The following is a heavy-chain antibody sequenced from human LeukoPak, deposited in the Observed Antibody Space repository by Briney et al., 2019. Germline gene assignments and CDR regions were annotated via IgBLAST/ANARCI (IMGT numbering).Heavy chain of an antibody. J-gene: IGHJ6*03. CDR2: ISYSGNT. Sequence: PSETLSLTCTVSAGSIGSSDYYWGWIRQSPGTGLEWIGRISYSGNTYYNPSLKSRVTISVDTSKNHFSLRLSSVTAADTAVYYCSRLTHSYYSDTSGYYPYYYMDVWGEGTTVAVSS. CDR1: AGSIGSSDYY. V-gene: IGHV4-39*02. D-gene: IGHD3-22*01. CDR3: SRLTHSYYSDTSGYYPYYYMDV.